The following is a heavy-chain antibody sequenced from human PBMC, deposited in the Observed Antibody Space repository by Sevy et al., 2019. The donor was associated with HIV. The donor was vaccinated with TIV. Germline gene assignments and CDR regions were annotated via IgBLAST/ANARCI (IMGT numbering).Heavy chain of an antibody. Sequence: GGSLRLSCAASGFTFSSYSMSWVRQAPGKGLEWVSDISGSGGSTYYADSVKGRFTISRDNVKNTVYLQMNSLTTEDMDMYYCSCARANYVDHYVFYAMDDWGQGTLVTVSS. V-gene: IGHV3-23*01. CDR2: ISGSGGST. CDR1: GFTFSSYS. J-gene: IGHJ4*01. D-gene: IGHD4-17*01. CDR3: SCARANYVDHYVFYAMDD.